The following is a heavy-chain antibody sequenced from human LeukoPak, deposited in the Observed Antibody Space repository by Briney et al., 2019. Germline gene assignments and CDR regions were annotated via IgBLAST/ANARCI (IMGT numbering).Heavy chain of an antibody. D-gene: IGHD1-26*01. Sequence: GGSLSLSCAASGFTFSSYGMHWVRQAPGKGLEWVAFIRYDGSNKYYADSVKGRFTISRDNSKNTLYLQMNSLRAEDTAVYYCAKGGSRDDAFDIWGQGTMVTVSS. CDR1: GFTFSSYG. V-gene: IGHV3-30*02. CDR3: AKGGSRDDAFDI. J-gene: IGHJ3*02. CDR2: IRYDGSNK.